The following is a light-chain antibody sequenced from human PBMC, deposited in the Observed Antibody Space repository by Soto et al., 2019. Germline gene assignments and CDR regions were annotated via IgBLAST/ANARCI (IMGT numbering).Light chain of an antibody. CDR1: QAVNTR. CDR3: HQRQSWPRT. CDR2: LAS. V-gene: IGKV3-11*01. Sequence: EIVLTQSPATLSSFPGDRVTLSWRASQAVNTRLAWYQHKPGQAPRLLIYLASNRAAGVPARFSGSGSGTEFTLTISDVEPEDFEVYYCHQRQSWPRTFGQGTKVDIK. J-gene: IGKJ1*01.